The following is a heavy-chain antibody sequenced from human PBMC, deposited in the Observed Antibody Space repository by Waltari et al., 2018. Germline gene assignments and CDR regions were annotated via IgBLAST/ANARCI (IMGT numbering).Heavy chain of an antibody. V-gene: IGHV3-73*01. Sequence: EVQLVESGGGLVQPGGSLTLSCAASGFTFSGSAMHWVRQAYGKGLEWVGRIGSKPNSYATAYAASLKGRFTISRDDSKNTAYLQMNSLKTEDTAVYYCTRQYYDILTGYYLNWGQGTLVTVSS. CDR1: GFTFSGSA. D-gene: IGHD3-9*01. J-gene: IGHJ4*02. CDR3: TRQYYDILTGYYLN. CDR2: IGSKPNSYAT.